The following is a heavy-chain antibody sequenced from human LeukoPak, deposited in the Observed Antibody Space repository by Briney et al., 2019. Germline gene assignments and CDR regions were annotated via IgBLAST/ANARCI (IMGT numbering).Heavy chain of an antibody. V-gene: IGHV3-48*01. J-gene: IGHJ4*02. CDR3: AKVLQMVREVTPFDY. Sequence: PGGSLRLSCAASGFTFSSYSMNWVRQAPGKGLEWVSYISSSSSTIYYADSVKGRFTISRDNAKNSLYLQMNSLRAEDTALYYCAKVLQMVREVTPFDYWGQGTLVTVSS. CDR1: GFTFSSYS. D-gene: IGHD3-10*01. CDR2: ISSSSSTI.